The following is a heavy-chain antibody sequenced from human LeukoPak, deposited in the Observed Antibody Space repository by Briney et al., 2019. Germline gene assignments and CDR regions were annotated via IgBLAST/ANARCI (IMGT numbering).Heavy chain of an antibody. CDR1: GYRFTAFY. Sequence: ASVKVSCKASGYRFTAFYIHWVRQAPGQGLEWMGWINPNSGGTKYAQKFQDRVTMTRDTSIITAYMELSRLTSDDTAVYYCARDSGFGTEYYYYYMDVWGKGTTVTVSS. J-gene: IGHJ6*03. D-gene: IGHD3-10*01. V-gene: IGHV1-2*02. CDR2: INPNSGGT. CDR3: ARDSGFGTEYYYYYMDV.